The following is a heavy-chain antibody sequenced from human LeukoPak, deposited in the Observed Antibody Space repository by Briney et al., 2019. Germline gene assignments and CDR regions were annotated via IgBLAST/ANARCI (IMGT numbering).Heavy chain of an antibody. Sequence: SVKVSCKASGGTFSSYAISWVRQAPGQGLEWMGRIIPILGIANYAQKFQGRVTITADKSTSTAYMELSSLRSEDTAVYYCASNSPGRWLVRGSYYFDYWGQGTLVTVSS. J-gene: IGHJ4*02. CDR1: GGTFSSYA. D-gene: IGHD6-19*01. V-gene: IGHV1-69*04. CDR2: IIPILGIA. CDR3: ASNSPGRWLVRGSYYFDY.